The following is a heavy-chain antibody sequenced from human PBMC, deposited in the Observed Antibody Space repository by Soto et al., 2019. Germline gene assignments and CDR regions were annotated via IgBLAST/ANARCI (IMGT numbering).Heavy chain of an antibody. V-gene: IGHV1-69*13. CDR2: IIPIFGTA. J-gene: IGHJ5*01. Sequence: SVKVSCKASGGTFSSYAISWVRQAPGQGLEWMGGIIPIFGTANYAQKFQGRVTITADESTSTAYMELSSLRPEDTAVYYCAKDWAPVVAGRFLDSWGQGTPVTVSS. CDR1: GGTFSSYA. CDR3: AKDWAPVVAGRFLDS. D-gene: IGHD6-19*01.